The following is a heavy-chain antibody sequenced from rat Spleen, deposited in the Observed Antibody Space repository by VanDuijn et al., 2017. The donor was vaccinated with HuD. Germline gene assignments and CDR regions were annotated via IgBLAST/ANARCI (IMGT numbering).Heavy chain of an antibody. CDR2: INYDGSGT. CDR1: GFPFSDYY. CDR3: SSNNFDY. J-gene: IGHJ2*01. Sequence: EVQLVESDGGLVQPGRSLKLSCAGSGFPFSDYYMAWVRQVPTKGLEWVATINYDGSGTYYRDSVKGRFTISRDNANRSLYLQMDSLRSEDTATYYCSSNNFDYWGQGVMVTVSS. V-gene: IGHV5-29*01. D-gene: IGHD1-10*01.